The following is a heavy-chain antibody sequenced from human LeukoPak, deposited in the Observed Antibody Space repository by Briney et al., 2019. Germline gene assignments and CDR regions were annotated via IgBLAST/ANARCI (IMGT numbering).Heavy chain of an antibody. CDR2: IWYDGSNK. V-gene: IGHV3-33*01. Sequence: GGSLRLSCAASGFTFSSYGMHWVRQAPGKGLEWVAVIWYDGSNKYYADSVKGRFTISRDNSKNTLYLQMNSLRAEDTAVYYCARARSSGSYYSYLDYWGQGTLVTVSS. J-gene: IGHJ4*02. D-gene: IGHD1-26*01. CDR3: ARARSSGSYYSYLDY. CDR1: GFTFSSYG.